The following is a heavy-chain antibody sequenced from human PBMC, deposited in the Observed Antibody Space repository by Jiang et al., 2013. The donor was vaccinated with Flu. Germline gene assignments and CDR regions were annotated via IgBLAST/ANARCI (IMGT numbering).Heavy chain of an antibody. CDR2: IDWDDDK. CDR1: GFSLTTRGMC. V-gene: IGHV2-70*01. J-gene: IGHJ5*02. Sequence: KPTQTLTLTCTFSGFSLTTRGMCVSWIRQPPGKALEWLALIDWDDDKYYSTSLKTRLTISKDTSKNQVVLIMTNMDPVDTATYYCARIRRGTYYEKWFDPWGQGTLVTVSS. D-gene: IGHD1-26*01. CDR3: ARIRRGTYYEKWFDP.